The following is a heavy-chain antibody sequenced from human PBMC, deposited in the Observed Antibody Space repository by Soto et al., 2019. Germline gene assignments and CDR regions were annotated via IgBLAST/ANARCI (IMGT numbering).Heavy chain of an antibody. CDR2: INPSGGST. Sequence: QVQLVQSGAEVKKPGASMKVSCKASGYIFANHYIHWVRQAPGQGLEWMGIINPSGGSTNYLQKFQGRVTMTRDTSTSTVYMELSSLRSEDTAVYFCARADYYDGSGFYYDYWGQGTLVTASS. CDR1: GYIFANHY. V-gene: IGHV1-46*01. D-gene: IGHD3-22*01. CDR3: ARADYYDGSGFYYDY. J-gene: IGHJ4*02.